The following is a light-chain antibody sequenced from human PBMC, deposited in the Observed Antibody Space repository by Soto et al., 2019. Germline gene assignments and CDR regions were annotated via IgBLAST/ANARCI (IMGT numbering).Light chain of an antibody. V-gene: IGKV3-11*01. Sequence: EIVLTQSPATLSVSPGERVTLSCWASQSVSTYLAWYQQKPGQAPRLLIYDASNRATGIPARFSGGGSGTGFPLTISSLQPADFAVYYCQQRGKWPPGGTFGGGTKVEMK. CDR1: QSVSTY. J-gene: IGKJ4*01. CDR2: DAS. CDR3: QQRGKWPPGGT.